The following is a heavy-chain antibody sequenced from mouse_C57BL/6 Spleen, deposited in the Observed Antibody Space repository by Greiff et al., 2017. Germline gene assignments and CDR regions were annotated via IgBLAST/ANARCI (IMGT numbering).Heavy chain of an antibody. V-gene: IGHV1-64*01. CDR1: GYTFTSYW. CDR3: ARPNDYGDC. CDR2: IHPNSGST. D-gene: IGHD2-4*01. J-gene: IGHJ2*01. Sequence: QVQLKQPGAELVKPGASVKLSCKASGYTFTSYWMHWVKQRPGQGLEWIGMIHPNSGSTNYNEKFKSKATLTVDKSSSTAYMQLSSLTTEDSAVDYWARPNDYGDCWGQGTTLTVSS.